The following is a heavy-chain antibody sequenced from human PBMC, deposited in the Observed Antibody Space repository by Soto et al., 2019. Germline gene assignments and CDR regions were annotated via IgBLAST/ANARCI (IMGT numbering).Heavy chain of an antibody. CDR1: GYTFTSYA. CDR2: INAGNGNT. Sequence: ASVKVSCKASGYTFTSYAIHWVRQAPGQRLEWMGWINAGNGNTKYSQKFQGRVTITRDTSASTAYMELSSLRSEDTAVYYCARARGIAVAGTLDYWGQGTLVTVSS. J-gene: IGHJ4*02. D-gene: IGHD6-19*01. CDR3: ARARGIAVAGTLDY. V-gene: IGHV1-3*01.